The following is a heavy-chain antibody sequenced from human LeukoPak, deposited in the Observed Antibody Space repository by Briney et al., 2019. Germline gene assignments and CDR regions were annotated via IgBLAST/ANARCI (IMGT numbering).Heavy chain of an antibody. CDR2: INPNSGGT. J-gene: IGHJ4*02. V-gene: IGHV1-2*02. D-gene: IGHD5-18*01. CDR1: GYTFTGYY. CDR3: ARDTAMVSHFDY. Sequence: GASVKVSYKASGYTFTGYYMHWVRQAPGQGLEWMGWINPNSGGTNYAQKFQGRVTMTRDTSISTAYMELSRLRSDDTAVYYCARDTAMVSHFDYWGQGTLVTVSS.